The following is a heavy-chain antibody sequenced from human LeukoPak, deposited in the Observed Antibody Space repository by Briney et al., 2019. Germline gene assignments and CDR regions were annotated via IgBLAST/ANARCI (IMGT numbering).Heavy chain of an antibody. Sequence: ASVKVSCKASGYTFATYYIHWVRQAPGQGLEWMGVINPSGGRTTYAQKFQGRVTMTRDTSTSTVYMELSSLRSEDTAVYYCARAGSSSGSYYNSNNWFDPWGQGTLVTVSS. CDR3: ARAGSSSGSYYNSNNWFDP. CDR2: INPSGGRT. D-gene: IGHD3-10*01. J-gene: IGHJ5*02. CDR1: GYTFATYY. V-gene: IGHV1-46*01.